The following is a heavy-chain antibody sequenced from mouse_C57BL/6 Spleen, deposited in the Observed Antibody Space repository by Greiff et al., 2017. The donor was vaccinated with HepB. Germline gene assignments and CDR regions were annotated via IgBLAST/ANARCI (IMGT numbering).Heavy chain of an antibody. CDR2: LHPSDSAT. D-gene: IGHD2-1*01. CDR3: AVYDAYAMDY. J-gene: IGHJ4*01. V-gene: IGHV1-74*01. Sequence: QVQLQQPGAELVKPGASVKVSCTASGYTFTSYWMPWVKQRPGQGLEWIGRLHPSDSATNYTQKFKGKATLTVDKSSSPAYMQRSSLTSEDSAVDYCAVYDAYAMDYWGQGTAVTVSA. CDR1: GYTFTSYW.